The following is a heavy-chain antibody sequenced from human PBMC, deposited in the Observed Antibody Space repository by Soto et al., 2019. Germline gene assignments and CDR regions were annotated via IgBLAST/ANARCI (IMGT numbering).Heavy chain of an antibody. D-gene: IGHD2-21*01. V-gene: IGHV3-7*01. CDR3: ARDPNRVVMMGSIYYHYRMDD. CDR2: IKRDGSEK. J-gene: IGHJ6*02. CDR1: GFTFGTYW. Sequence: XGSLRLSCAASGFTFGTYWMNWVRQAPGKGLEWVANIKRDGSEKYYVDSVKGRFTISRDNAKNSLYLQMDSLRAEDTAVYYCARDPNRVVMMGSIYYHYRMDDWGQGSKVTV.